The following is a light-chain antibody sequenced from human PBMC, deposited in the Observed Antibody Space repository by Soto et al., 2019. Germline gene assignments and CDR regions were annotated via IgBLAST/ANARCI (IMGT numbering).Light chain of an antibody. CDR3: QQYSSLPHT. Sequence: ENVLTQSPGTLSLSPGERATLSCRATQSVTSRYFAWYQQKPGQAPRLLIYGVSSRATDIPDSFSGSGSGTDFTITISRLEPEDFVVYYCQQYSSLPHTFGQGTKLEVK. J-gene: IGKJ2*01. V-gene: IGKV3-20*01. CDR1: QSVTSRY. CDR2: GVS.